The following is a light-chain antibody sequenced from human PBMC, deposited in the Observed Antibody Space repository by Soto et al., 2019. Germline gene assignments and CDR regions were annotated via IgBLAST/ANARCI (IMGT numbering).Light chain of an antibody. CDR2: KAS. CDR3: QQYNTYSRT. J-gene: IGKJ1*01. Sequence: DIQLTQSPSTLSASVGDRVTITCRASQSISSQLAWYQQKPGKAPKLLIYKASTLQSGVPSRFSGSGSGTDFTLTISSLQPDDFATYYCQQYNTYSRTFGRGTKVDIK. CDR1: QSISSQ. V-gene: IGKV1-5*03.